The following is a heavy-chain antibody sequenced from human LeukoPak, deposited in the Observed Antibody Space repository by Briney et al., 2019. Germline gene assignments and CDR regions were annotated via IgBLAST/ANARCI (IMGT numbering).Heavy chain of an antibody. Sequence: ASVKVSCKASGYTFTSYGISWVRQAPGQGLEWMGWISAYNGNTNYAQKLQGRVTMTTDTSTSTAYVELRSLRSDDTAVYYCARNKDYGEYNWFDPWGQGTLVTVSS. V-gene: IGHV1-18*01. CDR3: ARNKDYGEYNWFDP. D-gene: IGHD4-17*01. CDR2: ISAYNGNT. J-gene: IGHJ5*02. CDR1: GYTFTSYG.